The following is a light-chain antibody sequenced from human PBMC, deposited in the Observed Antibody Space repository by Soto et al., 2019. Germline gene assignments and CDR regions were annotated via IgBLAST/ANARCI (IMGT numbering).Light chain of an antibody. CDR2: EGS. J-gene: IGLJ3*02. CDR3: CSYAGSSTWV. Sequence: QSVVTQPPSVSGAPGQRVTISCTGTSSDVGSYNLVSWYQQHPGKAPKLMIYEGSKRPSGVSNRFSGSKSGNTASLTISGLQAEDEADYYCCSYAGSSTWVFGGGTKVTVL. V-gene: IGLV2-23*01. CDR1: SSDVGSYNL.